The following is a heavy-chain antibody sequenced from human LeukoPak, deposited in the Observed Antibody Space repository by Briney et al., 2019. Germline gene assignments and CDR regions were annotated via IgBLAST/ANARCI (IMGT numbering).Heavy chain of an antibody. CDR3: AASKITMVRGEINWFDP. V-gene: IGHV1-2*02. CDR1: GYTFTGYY. D-gene: IGHD3-10*01. CDR2: INPNSGGT. J-gene: IGHJ5*02. Sequence: ASVKVSCKASGYTFTGYYMHWVRQAPGQGLEWMGWINPNSGGTNYAQKLQGRVTMTRDTSISTAYMALRSLRSDGTAVYYWAASKITMVRGEINWFDPWGQGTLVTVSS.